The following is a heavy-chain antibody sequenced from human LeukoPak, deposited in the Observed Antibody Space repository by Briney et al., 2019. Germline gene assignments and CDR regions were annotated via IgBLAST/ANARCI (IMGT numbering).Heavy chain of an antibody. D-gene: IGHD6-19*01. CDR2: ISYDGSNT. CDR3: AKDLEPYTSGWYGDY. Sequence: GGSLRLSCAASGFTFSSYGMQWVRQAPGKGLEWVAVISYDGSNTYYADSVKGRFTISRDNSKNTLYLQMNSLRVEDTAVYHCAKDLEPYTSGWYGDYWGQGTLRTVSS. J-gene: IGHJ4*02. CDR1: GFTFSSYG. V-gene: IGHV3-30*18.